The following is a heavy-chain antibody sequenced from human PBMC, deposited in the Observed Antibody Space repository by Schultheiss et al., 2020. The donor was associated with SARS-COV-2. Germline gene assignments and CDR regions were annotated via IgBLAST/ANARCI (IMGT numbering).Heavy chain of an antibody. D-gene: IGHD3-22*01. CDR2: ISAYNGNR. CDR3: ARSGYYDSSGHYYYYGIDV. J-gene: IGHJ6*01. Sequence: ASVKVSCKASGYTFTSHGISWVRQAPGQGLEWMGWISAYNGNRNYVQKLQGRVTMTTDTSTSTAYMELRSLRSDDTAVYYCARSGYYDSSGHYYYYGIDVWGQGTTVTGSS. V-gene: IGHV1-18*01. CDR1: GYTFTSHG.